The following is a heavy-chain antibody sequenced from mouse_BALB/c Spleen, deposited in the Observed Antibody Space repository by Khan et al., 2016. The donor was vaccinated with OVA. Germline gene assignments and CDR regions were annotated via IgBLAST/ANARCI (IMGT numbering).Heavy chain of an antibody. D-gene: IGHD2-1*01. CDR2: MSSGSSTI. V-gene: IGHV5-17*02. J-gene: IGHJ1*01. CDR1: GFTFSSFG. CDR3: ARSGGNFHWYFDV. Sequence: EVELVESGGGLVQPGGSRKLSCAASGFTFSSFGMHWVRQAPKQGLEWVAYMSSGSSTIYYVDTVKGRFTLSSDNPKNTLFLQMTSLRSEDTAMYYCARSGGNFHWYFDVWGAGTSVTVSS.